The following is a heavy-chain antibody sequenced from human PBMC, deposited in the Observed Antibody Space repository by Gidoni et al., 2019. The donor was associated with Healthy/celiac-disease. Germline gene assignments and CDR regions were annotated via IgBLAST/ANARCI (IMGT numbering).Heavy chain of an antibody. V-gene: IGHV3-53*01. Sequence: EVQLVESGGGLIQPGGSLRLSCAASGFTVSSNYMSWVRQAPGKGLEWVSVIYSGGSTYSADSVKGRFTISRDNSKNTLYLQMNSLRAEDTAVYYCARGRDGYTGAFDPWGQGTLVTVSS. CDR2: IYSGGST. D-gene: IGHD5-12*01. CDR1: GFTVSSNY. CDR3: ARGRDGYTGAFDP. J-gene: IGHJ5*02.